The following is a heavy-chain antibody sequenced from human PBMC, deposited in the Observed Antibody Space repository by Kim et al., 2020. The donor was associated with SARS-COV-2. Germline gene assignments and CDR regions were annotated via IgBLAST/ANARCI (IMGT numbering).Heavy chain of an antibody. V-gene: IGHV1-8*01. CDR3: ARERLVSSGWYWRRMSGNWFDP. CDR2: MNPNSGNT. Sequence: ASVKVSCKASGYTFTSYDINWVRQATGQGLEWMGWMNPNSGNTGYAQKFQGRVTMTRNTSISTAYMELSSLRSEDTAVYYCARERLVSSGWYWRRMSGNWFDPWGQGTLVTVSS. D-gene: IGHD6-19*01. J-gene: IGHJ5*02. CDR1: GYTFTSYD.